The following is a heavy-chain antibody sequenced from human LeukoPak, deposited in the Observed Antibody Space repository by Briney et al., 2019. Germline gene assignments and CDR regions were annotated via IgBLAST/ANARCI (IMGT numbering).Heavy chain of an antibody. CDR1: GGTFSSYA. CDR2: IIPIFGTA. V-gene: IGHV1-69*05. Sequence: SVKVSSKASGGTFSSYAISWVRQAPGQGLEWMGGIIPIFGTANYAQKFQGRVTITRNTSISTAYMELSSLRSEDTAVYYCARGGARYYDFWSGWGYYYYMDVWGKGTTVTVSS. D-gene: IGHD3-3*01. CDR3: ARGGARYYDFWSGWGYYYYMDV. J-gene: IGHJ6*03.